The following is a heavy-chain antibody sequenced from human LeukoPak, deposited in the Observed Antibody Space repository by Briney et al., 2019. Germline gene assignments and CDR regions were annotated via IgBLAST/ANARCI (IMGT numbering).Heavy chain of an antibody. J-gene: IGHJ5*02. CDR2: IYYSGST. CDR1: GGSISSYY. D-gene: IGHD5-24*01. Sequence: SETLSLTCTVSGGSISSYYWSWIRQPPGKGLEWIGYIYYSGSTNYNPSLKSRVTISVDTSKNQFSLKLSSVTAADTAAYYCARVEDGYNYFWFDPWGQGTLVTVSS. CDR3: ARVEDGYNYFWFDP. V-gene: IGHV4-59*01.